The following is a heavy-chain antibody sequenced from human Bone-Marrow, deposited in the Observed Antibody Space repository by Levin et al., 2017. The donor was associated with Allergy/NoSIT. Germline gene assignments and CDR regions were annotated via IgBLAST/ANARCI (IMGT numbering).Heavy chain of an antibody. CDR1: GFTFSDYY. J-gene: IGHJ3*02. D-gene: IGHD1-26*01. CDR3: ASKSGNAFDI. CDR2: ISSSSSYT. V-gene: IGHV3-11*03. Sequence: GESLKISCAASGFTFSDYYMSWIRQAPGKGLEWVSYISSSSSYTNYADSVKGRFTISRDNAKNSLYLQMNSLRAEDTAVYYCASKSGNAFDIWGQGTMVTVSS.